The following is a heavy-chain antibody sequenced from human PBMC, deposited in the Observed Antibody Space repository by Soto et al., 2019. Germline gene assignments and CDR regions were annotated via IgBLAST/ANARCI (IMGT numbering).Heavy chain of an antibody. CDR3: AKKCYQVGEQQLVDYYYGMDV. J-gene: IGHJ6*02. CDR2: ISGSGGST. Sequence: EVQLLESGGGLVQPGGSLRLSCAASGFTFSSYAMSWVRQAPGKGQEWGSAISGSGGSTYYADSVKGRFTISRDNSKNALYLQMNSLRAEDTAVYYCAKKCYQVGEQQLVDYYYGMDVWGQGTTVTVSS. D-gene: IGHD6-13*01. CDR1: GFTFSSYA. V-gene: IGHV3-23*01.